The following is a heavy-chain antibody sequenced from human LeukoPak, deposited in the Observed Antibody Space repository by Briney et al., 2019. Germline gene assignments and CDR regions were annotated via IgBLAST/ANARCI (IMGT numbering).Heavy chain of an antibody. V-gene: IGHV5-51*01. CDR2: IYPGDSDT. CDR1: GYSFTSYW. Sequence: GESLKISCKSSGYSFTSYWIGWVRQMPGKGLEWIGIIYPGDSDTRYSPSFQGQVTISADKSISTAYLQWSSLKASDTAMYYCARHSNHLGFDYWGQGTLVTVSS. CDR3: ARHSNHLGFDY. D-gene: IGHD1-14*01. J-gene: IGHJ4*02.